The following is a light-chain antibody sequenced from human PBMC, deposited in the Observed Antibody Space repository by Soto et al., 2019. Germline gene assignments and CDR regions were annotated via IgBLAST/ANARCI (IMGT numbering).Light chain of an antibody. CDR2: GNS. J-gene: IGLJ7*01. V-gene: IGLV1-40*01. CDR3: QSYDSSLSGWV. CDR1: SSNIGAGYD. Sequence: QSVLTQPPSVSGAPGQRVTISCTGSSSNIGAGYDVHWYQQLPGTAPKLLIYGNSNRPSGVPDRFSGSKSGTSASLAITGVQAEDEADYDCQSYDSSLSGWVFGGGSQLTVL.